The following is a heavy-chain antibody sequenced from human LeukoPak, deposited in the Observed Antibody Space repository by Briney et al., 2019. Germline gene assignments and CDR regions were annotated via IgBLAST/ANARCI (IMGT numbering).Heavy chain of an antibody. Sequence: ASVKVSCKASGYTFTSYAMNWVRQAPGQGLEWMGWINPNSGDTNYSQKFQGRVSMTRDTSINAAYMELSRLTSDDTAVYYCARDLYSSGWTDAFDIWGQGTMVTVSS. CDR2: INPNSGDT. D-gene: IGHD6-19*01. CDR1: GYTFTSYA. V-gene: IGHV1-2*02. CDR3: ARDLYSSGWTDAFDI. J-gene: IGHJ3*02.